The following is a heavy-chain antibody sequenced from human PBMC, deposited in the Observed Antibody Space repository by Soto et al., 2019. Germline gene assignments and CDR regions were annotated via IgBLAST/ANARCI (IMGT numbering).Heavy chain of an antibody. CDR3: ARQFSRWYSSGWYWGWFDP. D-gene: IGHD6-19*01. Sequence: ETLSLTCTVSGGSISSYYWSWIRQPPGKGLEWIGYIYYSGSTNYNPSLKSRVTISVDTSKNQFSLKLSSVTAADTAVYYCARQFSRWYSSGWYWGWFDPWGQGTLVTVSS. CDR2: IYYSGST. J-gene: IGHJ5*02. CDR1: GGSISSYY. V-gene: IGHV4-59*08.